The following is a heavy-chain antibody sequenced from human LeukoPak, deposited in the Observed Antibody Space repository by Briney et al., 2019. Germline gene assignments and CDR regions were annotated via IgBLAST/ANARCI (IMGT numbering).Heavy chain of an antibody. CDR2: IYYSGST. Sequence: SETPSLTCTVSGGSISSYYWSWIRQPPGKGLEWIGYIYYSGSTNYNPSLKSRVTISVDTSKTQFSLKLSSVTAADTAVYYCARALKGAAIRSYAFDIWGQGTMVTVSS. CDR1: GGSISSYY. V-gene: IGHV4-59*01. CDR3: ARALKGAAIRSYAFDI. J-gene: IGHJ3*02. D-gene: IGHD2-2*02.